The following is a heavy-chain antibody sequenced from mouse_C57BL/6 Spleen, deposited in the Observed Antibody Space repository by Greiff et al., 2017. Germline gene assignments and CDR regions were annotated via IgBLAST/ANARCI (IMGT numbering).Heavy chain of an antibody. V-gene: IGHV1-52*01. Sequence: QVQLQQPGAELVRPGSSVKLSCKASGYTFTSYWMHWVKQRPIQGLEWIGNIDPSDSETHYNQKFKDKATLTVDKSSSTAYMQLSSLTSEDSAVYYCARDDGYSPFDYWGQGTTLTVAS. J-gene: IGHJ2*01. D-gene: IGHD2-3*01. CDR2: IDPSDSET. CDR3: ARDDGYSPFDY. CDR1: GYTFTSYW.